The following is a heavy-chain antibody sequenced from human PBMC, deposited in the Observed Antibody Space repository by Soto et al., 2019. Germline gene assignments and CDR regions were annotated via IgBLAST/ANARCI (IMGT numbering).Heavy chain of an antibody. CDR3: ARGESVASIRSLIVNYGMDV. Sequence: CGCLRLSCSASGFTFSSYSMNGVRQTPGKGLEWVSSISSSSSYIYYADSVKGRFTISRDNAKNSLYLQMNSLRAEDTAVYYCARGESVASIRSLIVNYGMDVCAEAITVTVSS. J-gene: IGHJ6*02. V-gene: IGHV3-21*01. D-gene: IGHD6-19*01. CDR2: ISSSSSYI. CDR1: GFTFSSYS.